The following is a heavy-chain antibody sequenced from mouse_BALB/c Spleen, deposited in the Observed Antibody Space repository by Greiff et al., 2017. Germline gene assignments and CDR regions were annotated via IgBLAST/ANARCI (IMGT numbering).Heavy chain of an antibody. CDR2: IWAGGST. J-gene: IGHJ4*01. Sequence: VQGVESGPGLVAPSQSLSITCTVSGFSLTSYGVHWVRQPPGKGLEWLGVIWAGGSTNYNSALMSRLSISKDNSKSQVFLKMNSLQTDDTAMYYCARVLRADYYAMDYWGQGTSVTVSS. D-gene: IGHD2-12*01. CDR3: ARVLRADYYAMDY. V-gene: IGHV2-9*02. CDR1: GFSLTSYG.